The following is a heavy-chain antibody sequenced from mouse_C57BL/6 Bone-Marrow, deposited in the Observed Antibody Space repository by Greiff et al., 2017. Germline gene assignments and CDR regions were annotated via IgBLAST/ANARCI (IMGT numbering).Heavy chain of an antibody. CDR3: TTLTYYFDY. CDR2: IDPENGDT. Sequence: DVKLQESGAELVRPGASVKLSCTASGFNIKDDYMHWVKQRPEQGLEWIGWIDPENGDTEYASKFQGKATITADTSSNTAYLQLSSLTSEDTAVYYCTTLTYYFDYWGQGTTRTVSS. J-gene: IGHJ2*01. V-gene: IGHV14-4*01. D-gene: IGHD5-1*01. CDR1: GFNIKDDY.